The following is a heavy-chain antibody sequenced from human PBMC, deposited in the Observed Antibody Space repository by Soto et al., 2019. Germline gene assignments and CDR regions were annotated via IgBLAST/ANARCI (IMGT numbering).Heavy chain of an antibody. CDR2: INHSGST. D-gene: IGHD2-15*01. CDR1: GGSFSGYY. V-gene: IGHV4-34*01. J-gene: IGHJ4*02. CDR3: ARGFSTSCHTGAGSGGSCHMV. Sequence: QVQLQQWGAGLLKPSETLSLTCAVYGGSFSGYYWSWIRQPPGKGLEWIGEINHSGSTNYNPSLRSRVTISVDPSKNQFSLKLSSVTAADTAVYYCARGFSTSCHTGAGSGGSCHMVWGQGTLVTVSS.